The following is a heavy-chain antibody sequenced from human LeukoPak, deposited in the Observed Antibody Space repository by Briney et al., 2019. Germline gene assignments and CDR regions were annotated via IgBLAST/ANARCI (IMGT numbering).Heavy chain of an antibody. CDR3: ARGARAGYNLEPFDY. CDR2: IYYSGST. Sequence: SETLSLTCAVYGGSFSGYYWSWIRQPPGKGLEWIGYIYYSGSTKYNPSLKSRVTISVDTSKNQFSLKLSSVTAADTAVYYCARGARAGYNLEPFDYWGRGTLVTVSS. CDR1: GGSFSGYY. J-gene: IGHJ4*02. D-gene: IGHD5-24*01. V-gene: IGHV4-59*08.